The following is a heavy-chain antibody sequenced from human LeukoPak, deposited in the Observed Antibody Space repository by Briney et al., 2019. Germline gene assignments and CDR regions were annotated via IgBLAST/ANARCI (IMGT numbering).Heavy chain of an antibody. D-gene: IGHD6-13*01. V-gene: IGHV4-4*07. Sequence: PSETLSLTCTVSGGSISSYYWSWIRQPAGKGLEWIGRIYTSGSTNYNPSLKSRVTMSVDTSRNQFSLKLSSVTAADTAVYYCARDGPPSSWYTNWFDPWGQGTLVTVSS. CDR1: GGSISSYY. J-gene: IGHJ5*02. CDR3: ARDGPPSSWYTNWFDP. CDR2: IYTSGST.